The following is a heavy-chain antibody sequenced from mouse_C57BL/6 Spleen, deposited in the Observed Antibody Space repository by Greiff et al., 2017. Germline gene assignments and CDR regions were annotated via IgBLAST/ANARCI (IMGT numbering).Heavy chain of an antibody. CDR3: AREGNYDHDGPYAMDY. D-gene: IGHD2-4*01. CDR2: FTMYSDAT. CDR1: YFAFMASA. V-gene: IGHV1-49*01. J-gene: IGHJ4*01. Sequence: QVQLQQSGAELVRPGSSVKLSYKDSYFAFMASAMHWVKQRPGHGLEWIGSFTMYSDATEYSENFKGKATLTANTSSSTAYMELSSLTSEDSAVYYCAREGNYDHDGPYAMDYWGQGTSVTVSS.